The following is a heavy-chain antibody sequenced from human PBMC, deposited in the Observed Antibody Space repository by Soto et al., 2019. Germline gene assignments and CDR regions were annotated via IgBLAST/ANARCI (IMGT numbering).Heavy chain of an antibody. CDR1: GGSVSSGSYY. CDR2: IYYSGST. D-gene: IGHD6-19*01. J-gene: IGHJ4*02. V-gene: IGHV4-61*01. CDR3: ARASSSGWPLVDY. Sequence: QVQLQESGPGLVKPSETLSLTCTVSGGSVSSGSYYWSWIRQPPGKGLEWIGYIYYSGSTNYNPSLKSRVTISVDTSKNQFSLKLSSVTAADTAVYYCARASSSGWPLVDYWGQGTLVTVSS.